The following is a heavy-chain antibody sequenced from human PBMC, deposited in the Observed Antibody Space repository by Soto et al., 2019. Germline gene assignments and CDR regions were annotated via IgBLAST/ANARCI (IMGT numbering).Heavy chain of an antibody. CDR2: ISSSSSYI. D-gene: IGHD4-17*01. V-gene: IGHV3-21*01. CDR1: GFTFSSYS. J-gene: IGHJ2*01. Sequence: EVQLVESGGGLVKPGGSLRLSCAASGFTFSSYSMNWVRQAPGKGLEWVSSISSSSSYIYYADSVKGRFTISRDNAKNSLYLQMNSLRAEYTAVYYCARVGSTVVTRNWSFDLWGRGTLVTVSS. CDR3: ARVGSTVVTRNWSFDL.